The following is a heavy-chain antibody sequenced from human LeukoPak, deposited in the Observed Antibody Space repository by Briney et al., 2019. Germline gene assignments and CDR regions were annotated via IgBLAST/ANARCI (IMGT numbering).Heavy chain of an antibody. CDR2: IKQDGSEK. D-gene: IGHD3-22*01. J-gene: IGHJ4*02. CDR1: GFTFSSYW. Sequence: GGSLRLSWAASGFTFSSYWMSWVRQAPGKGLEWVANIKQDGSEKYYVDSVKGRFTISRDNAKNSLYLQMNSLRAEDTAVYYCARLRPEGYYYDSSGYYYWNYWGQGTLVTVSS. CDR3: ARLRPEGYYYDSSGYYYWNY. V-gene: IGHV3-7*03.